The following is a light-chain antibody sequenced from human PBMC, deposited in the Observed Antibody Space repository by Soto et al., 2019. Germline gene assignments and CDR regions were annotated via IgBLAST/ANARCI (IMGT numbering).Light chain of an antibody. CDR1: QTVRNNY. CDR3: QQFSSYPRT. J-gene: IGKJ4*01. V-gene: IGKV3-20*01. Sequence: EFVLTQSPGTLSLSPGERATLSCRASQTVRNNYLAWYQQKPGQAPRLLIYDASSRATGIPDRFSGGGSGTDFTLTISRLEHEDFEVYSCQQFSSYPRTLVAGPKVHIK. CDR2: DAS.